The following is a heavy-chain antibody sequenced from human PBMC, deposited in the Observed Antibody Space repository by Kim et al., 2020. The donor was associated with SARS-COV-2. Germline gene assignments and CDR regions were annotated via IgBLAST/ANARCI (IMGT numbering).Heavy chain of an antibody. CDR3: AKLKTILQGFNYFDS. J-gene: IGHJ4*02. V-gene: IGHV3-23*01. CDR2: LGGSGENT. D-gene: IGHD3-10*01. Sequence: GGSLRLSCEASGFSFNRQAMAWVRQAPGKGLEWVSGLGGSGENTYYADSVKGRFTISRDSSTNTLYLQVSSLRVEDTAIYYCAKLKTILQGFNYFDSWGQGTLVTVSS. CDR1: GFSFNRQA.